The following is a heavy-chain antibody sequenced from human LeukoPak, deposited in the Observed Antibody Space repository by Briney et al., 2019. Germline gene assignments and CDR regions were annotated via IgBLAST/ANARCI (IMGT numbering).Heavy chain of an antibody. CDR2: ISSSSSYI. CDR3: ARDRAYDSSGYYSFDY. V-gene: IGHV3-21*01. CDR1: GFTFSSYS. J-gene: IGHJ4*02. Sequence: PGGSLRLSCAASGFTFSSYSMNWVRQAPGKGLEWVSSISSSSSYIYYADSVKGRFTISRDNAKNSLYLQMNSLRAEGTAVYYCARDRAYDSSGYYSFDYWGQGTLVTVSS. D-gene: IGHD3-22*01.